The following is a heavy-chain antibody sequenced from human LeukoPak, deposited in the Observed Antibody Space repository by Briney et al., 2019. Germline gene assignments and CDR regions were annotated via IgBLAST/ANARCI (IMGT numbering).Heavy chain of an antibody. CDR3: ARVNYDSSGYFDY. J-gene: IGHJ4*02. CDR1: GVSFSSYY. CDR2: IDYSGST. D-gene: IGHD3-22*01. V-gene: IGHV4-59*01. Sequence: SETLSLTCTVSGVSFSSYYWTWIRQPPGKGLEWIGYIDYSGSTNKNPSLNSRVTMSIDTSKKQFSLKLSSVTAADTAVYYCARVNYDSSGYFDYWGQGTLVTVSS.